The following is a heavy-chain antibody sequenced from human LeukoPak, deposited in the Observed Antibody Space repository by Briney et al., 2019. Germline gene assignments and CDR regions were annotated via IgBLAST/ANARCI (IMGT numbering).Heavy chain of an antibody. V-gene: IGHV3-30*18. D-gene: IGHD3-22*01. CDR3: AKDWGYYYDTAFDP. J-gene: IGHJ5*02. Sequence: GRSLRLSCATSGFTFSNYGMHWVRQAPGKGLEWVAVVSYEGKSQYYADSVKGRFTISRDNSKNTLYLQMNSLRAEDTAVYYCAKDWGYYYDTAFDPWGQGTLDTVSS. CDR2: VSYEGKSQ. CDR1: GFTFSNYG.